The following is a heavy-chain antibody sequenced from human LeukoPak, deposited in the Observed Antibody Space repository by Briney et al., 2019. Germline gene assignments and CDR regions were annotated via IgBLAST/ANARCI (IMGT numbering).Heavy chain of an antibody. CDR1: GFTFSSYA. CDR2: VSGSGTNT. V-gene: IGHV3-23*01. J-gene: IGHJ4*02. D-gene: IGHD6-6*01. CDR3: AKDVGSSIAARRAFDY. Sequence: QPGGSLRLSCAASGFTFSSYAMTWVRQAPGKGLEWVSAVSGSGTNTYYADSVKGRFTLYSNNSRNTLYLQMNSLRAEDTAIYYCAKDVGSSIAARRAFDYWGQGTLVTVSS.